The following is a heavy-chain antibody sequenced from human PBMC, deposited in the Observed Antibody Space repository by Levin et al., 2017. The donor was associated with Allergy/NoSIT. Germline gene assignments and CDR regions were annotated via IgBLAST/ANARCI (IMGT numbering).Heavy chain of an antibody. Sequence: PSETLSLTCAVYGGSFSGYYWSWIRQPPGKGLEWIGEINHSGSTNYNPSLKSRVTISVDTSKNQFSLKLSSVTAADTAVYYCARYGSGWYLGAFDIWGQGTMVTVSS. CDR3: ARYGSGWYLGAFDI. V-gene: IGHV4-34*01. D-gene: IGHD6-19*01. J-gene: IGHJ3*02. CDR2: INHSGST. CDR1: GGSFSGYY.